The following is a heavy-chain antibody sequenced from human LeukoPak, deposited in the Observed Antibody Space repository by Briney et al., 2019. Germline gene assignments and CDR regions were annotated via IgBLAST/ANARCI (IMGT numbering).Heavy chain of an antibody. D-gene: IGHD5-18*01. CDR1: GYTFTSYY. V-gene: IGHV1-46*01. Sequence: GASVKVSCKASGYTFTSYYMHWVRQAPGQGLEWMGIINPSGGSTSYAQKFQGRVTMTRDMSTSTVYMELSSLRSEDTAVYCCARAGKGYSYGYDWFDPWGQGTLVTVSS. J-gene: IGHJ5*02. CDR2: INPSGGST. CDR3: ARAGKGYSYGYDWFDP.